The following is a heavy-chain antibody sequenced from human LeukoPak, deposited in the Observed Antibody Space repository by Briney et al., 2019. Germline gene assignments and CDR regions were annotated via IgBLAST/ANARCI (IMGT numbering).Heavy chain of an antibody. J-gene: IGHJ4*02. Sequence: GGSLRLSCAASGFTFSSYSMNWVRQAPGKGLEWVSSISSSSTYIYYAYSVKRRFTISRDNAKNSLYLQMNSLRAEDTAVYYCARDSSSTSCYQDWGQGKLVTVSS. CDR2: ISSSSTYI. V-gene: IGHV3-21*01. CDR1: GFTFSSYS. D-gene: IGHD2-2*01. CDR3: ARDSSSTSCYQD.